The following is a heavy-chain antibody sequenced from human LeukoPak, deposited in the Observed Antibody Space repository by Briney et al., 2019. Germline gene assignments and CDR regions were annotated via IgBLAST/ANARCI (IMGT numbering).Heavy chain of an antibody. J-gene: IGHJ6*03. CDR1: GGSFSGYY. CDR2: INHSGST. V-gene: IGHV4-34*01. CDR3: ARIYCSGGSCYGRYYYYMDV. Sequence: PSETLSLTCAVYGGSFSGYYWSWIRQPPGKGLEWIGEINHSGSTNYKPSLKSRVTISVDTSKNQFSLKLSSVTAADTAVYYCARIYCSGGSCYGRYYYYMDVWGKGTTVTVSS. D-gene: IGHD2-15*01.